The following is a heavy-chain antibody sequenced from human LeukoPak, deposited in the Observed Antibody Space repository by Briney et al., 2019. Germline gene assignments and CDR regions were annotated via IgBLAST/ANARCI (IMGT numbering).Heavy chain of an antibody. V-gene: IGHV3-72*01. J-gene: IGHJ4*02. CDR2: TRNKANSYTT. Sequence: GGSLRLSCAASGFTFSDHYMDWVRQAPGKGLEWVGRTRNKANSYTTEYAASVKGRFTISRDDSKNSLYLQMNSLKTEDTAVYFCARVYRGSYNFDDWGQVTLVTVS. CDR1: GFTFSDHY. CDR3: ARVYRGSYNFDD. D-gene: IGHD1-26*01.